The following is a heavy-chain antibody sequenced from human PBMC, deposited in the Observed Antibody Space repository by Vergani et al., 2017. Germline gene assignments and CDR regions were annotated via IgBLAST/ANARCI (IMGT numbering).Heavy chain of an antibody. CDR2: IRYDGSNK. CDR1: GFTFSSYG. Sequence: QVQLVESGGGVVQPGGSLRLSCAASGFTFSSYGMHWVRQAPGKGLEWVAFIRYDGSNKYYADSVKGRFTISRDNSKNTLYLQMNSLRAEDTAVYFCARSPHGYTYGGYISQFDPWGQGTLVTVSS. D-gene: IGHD5-18*01. V-gene: IGHV3-30*02. J-gene: IGHJ5*02. CDR3: ARSPHGYTYGGYISQFDP.